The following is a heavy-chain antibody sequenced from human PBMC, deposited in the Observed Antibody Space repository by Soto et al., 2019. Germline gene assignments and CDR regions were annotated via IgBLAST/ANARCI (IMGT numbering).Heavy chain of an antibody. V-gene: IGHV6-1*01. Sequence: PSQTLSLTCAISGDSVSSNSAAWNWIRQSPSRGLEWLGRTYYRSKWYNDYAVSVKSRITINPDTSKNQFSPQLNSVTPKDTAVYYCARASYDPPVYNWFDPWGQGTLVTVSS. CDR3: ARASYDPPVYNWFDP. D-gene: IGHD3-22*01. CDR1: GDSVSSNSAA. CDR2: TYYRSKWYN. J-gene: IGHJ5*02.